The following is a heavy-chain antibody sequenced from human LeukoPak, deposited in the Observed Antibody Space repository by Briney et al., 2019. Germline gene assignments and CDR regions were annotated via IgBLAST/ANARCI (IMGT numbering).Heavy chain of an antibody. Sequence: ASVKVSCKASGYTFTSYDINWVRQATGQGLEWLGWMNPNRGNTGYAQKFQGRVTITRNTSINTAYMELSSLRSEDTAVYYCARKDCSGGSCYSNWFDPWGQGTLVTVSS. D-gene: IGHD2-15*01. J-gene: IGHJ5*02. CDR1: GYTFTSYD. CDR3: ARKDCSGGSCYSNWFDP. CDR2: MNPNRGNT. V-gene: IGHV1-8*03.